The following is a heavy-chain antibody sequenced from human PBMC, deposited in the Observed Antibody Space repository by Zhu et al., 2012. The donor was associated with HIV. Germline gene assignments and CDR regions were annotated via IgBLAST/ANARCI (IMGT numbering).Heavy chain of an antibody. CDR1: GASVSSGNHY. V-gene: IGHV4-61*01. CDR2: IYYSGNT. CDR3: ARGRASSENYWYFDV. J-gene: IGHJ2*01. D-gene: IGHD6-6*01. Sequence: QVQLQESGPRLVKPSETLSLTCTVSGASVSSGNHYWSWIRQPPGKGLEWIGNIYYSGNTNYNISLKSRVIISVDVSKNQFSLNVKSVTAADTAEYYCARGRASSENYWYFDVWSPGTRGXCLL.